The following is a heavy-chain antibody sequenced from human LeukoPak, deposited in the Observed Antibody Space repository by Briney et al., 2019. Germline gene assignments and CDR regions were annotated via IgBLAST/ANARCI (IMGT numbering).Heavy chain of an antibody. D-gene: IGHD6-6*01. J-gene: IGHJ6*02. CDR3: ARDPYSSTWSYGMDV. V-gene: IGHV3-7*05. CDR2: IKQDGSEE. Sequence: GGSLRLSCAASGFSFSGYWMSWVRQAPGKGLEWVANIKQDGSEEVYVDSVKGRFTISRDNAKNSLFLQMNTLRAEDTAVYYCARDPYSSTWSYGMDVWGQGTTV. CDR1: GFSFSGYW.